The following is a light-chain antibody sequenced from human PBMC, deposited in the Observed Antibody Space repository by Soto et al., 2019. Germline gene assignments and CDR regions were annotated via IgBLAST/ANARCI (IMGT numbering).Light chain of an antibody. CDR2: GAS. J-gene: IGKJ4*01. CDR3: QQYGSYVT. Sequence: EIVLTQSPGTLSLSPGERATLSCRASQSVSNNQLTWYQQKPGQTPKVLIYGASTRGTGIPDRFSGSGSGTDFTLTISRLEPEHFAVYYCQQYGSYVTFGGGTKVEIK. V-gene: IGKV3-20*01. CDR1: QSVSNNQ.